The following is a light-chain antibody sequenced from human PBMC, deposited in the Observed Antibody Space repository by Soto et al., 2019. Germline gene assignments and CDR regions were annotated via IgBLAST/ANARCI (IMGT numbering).Light chain of an antibody. CDR3: SSYAGSNIWV. J-gene: IGLJ3*02. Sequence: QSALTQPPSASGSPGQSVTISCTGTSSDVGGYNFVSWYQHHPGKAPKLMIYEVSKRPSGVPDRFSGSKSGNTASLTVSGLQAEDEADYYCSSYAGSNIWVFGRGTKLTVL. CDR1: SSDVGGYNF. V-gene: IGLV2-8*01. CDR2: EVS.